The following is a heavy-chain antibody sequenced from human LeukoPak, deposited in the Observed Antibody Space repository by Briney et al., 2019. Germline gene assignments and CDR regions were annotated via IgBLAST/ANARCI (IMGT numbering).Heavy chain of an antibody. CDR3: AGVWSPPYTSSWPYYFDY. Sequence: PETLSLTCTVSGYSISTGYYWGWIRQPPGQGLEWIGSMYHSGSTYYNPSLKSRVTISVDTSKNQFSLKLSSVTAADTAVYYCAGVWSPPYTSSWPYYFDYWGQGTLVTVSS. V-gene: IGHV4-38-2*02. J-gene: IGHJ4*02. D-gene: IGHD6-13*01. CDR1: GYSISTGYY. CDR2: MYHSGST.